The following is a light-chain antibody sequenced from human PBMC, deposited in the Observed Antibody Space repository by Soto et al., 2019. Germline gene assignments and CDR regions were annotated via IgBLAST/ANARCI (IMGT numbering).Light chain of an antibody. CDR3: QQYGSSHELT. V-gene: IGKV3-20*01. CDR1: QSVSSSY. Sequence: EIVLTQSPGTLSESPGERDTLSCRASQSVSSSYLAWYQQKPGQAPRLLIYGASSRATGIPDRFSGSGSGTDFTLTISRLEPEDFAVYYCQQYGSSHELTFGGGTKVEIK. CDR2: GAS. J-gene: IGKJ4*01.